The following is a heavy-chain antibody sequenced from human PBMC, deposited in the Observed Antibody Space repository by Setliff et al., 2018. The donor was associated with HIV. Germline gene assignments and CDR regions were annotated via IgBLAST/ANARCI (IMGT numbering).Heavy chain of an antibody. V-gene: IGHV4-59*02. CDR3: ARGGSMTTLHN. D-gene: IGHD4-4*01. Sequence: PSETLSLTCAVSGVSVSSHYWSWVRQPPGKGLEWIGFIYYRVNTNNSPSLKSRVSISVDTSKNQVSLILSSVTAADTAFYYCARGGSMTTLHNWGQGTLVTVSS. CDR2: IYYRVNT. CDR1: GVSVSSHY. J-gene: IGHJ4*02.